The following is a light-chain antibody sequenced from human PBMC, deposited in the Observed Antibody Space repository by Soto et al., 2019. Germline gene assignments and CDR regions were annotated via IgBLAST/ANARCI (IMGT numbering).Light chain of an antibody. CDR2: DAF. J-gene: IGKJ1*01. CDR1: QGIRKD. CDR3: LQSNTYPWT. Sequence: DIQMTQSPSSLSASVGDRVTITCRASQGIRKDLGWYQQKPGKAPQRLIYDAFNLHSGVSSRFSGSGSGTEFTLTSSSLQPEDFATYYCLQSNTYPWTFGQGTKVDIK. V-gene: IGKV1-17*01.